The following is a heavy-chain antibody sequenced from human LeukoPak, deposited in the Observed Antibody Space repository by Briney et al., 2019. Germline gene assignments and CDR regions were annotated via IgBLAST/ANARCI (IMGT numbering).Heavy chain of an antibody. V-gene: IGHV3-23*01. Sequence: PGGSLRLSCAASGFSFSSYAMSWVRQAPGKGLEWVSFISDSGGSTYYAGSVKGRFTISRDNSKNTLYLQINSLRAEDTAIYYCAKVAVPGPPLYNWFDPWGQGTLVTVSS. CDR2: ISDSGGST. CDR3: AKVAVPGPPLYNWFDP. D-gene: IGHD6-19*01. J-gene: IGHJ5*02. CDR1: GFSFSSYA.